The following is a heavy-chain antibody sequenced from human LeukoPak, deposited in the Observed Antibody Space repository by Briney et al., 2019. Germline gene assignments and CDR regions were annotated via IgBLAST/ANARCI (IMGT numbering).Heavy chain of an antibody. CDR1: GFRFESHT. CDR3: ARDSGYSYGNGGFSDY. J-gene: IGHJ4*02. Sequence: GGSLRLSCGASGFRFESHTMGWVRQAPGKGLEWISSITSGSTTIYYGDSVRGRFTVSRDNAKNSLYLQMNSLRAEDTAVYYCARDSGYSYGNGGFSDYWGQGTLVTVSS. D-gene: IGHD5-18*01. V-gene: IGHV3-48*01. CDR2: ITSGSTTI.